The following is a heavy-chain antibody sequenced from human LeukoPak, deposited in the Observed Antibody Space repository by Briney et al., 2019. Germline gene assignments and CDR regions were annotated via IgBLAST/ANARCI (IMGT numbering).Heavy chain of an antibody. D-gene: IGHD2-15*01. V-gene: IGHV3-48*04. CDR1: GFTFSSYT. CDR2: IGTSSTTI. Sequence: GGSLRLSCAASGFTFSSYTMNWVRQPPGKGLEWVSNIGTSSTTIYYADSVKGRFTISRDNAKNTLYLQMNSLRAEDTAVYYCAREVGYCSGGSCPMDVWGQGTTVTVSS. J-gene: IGHJ6*02. CDR3: AREVGYCSGGSCPMDV.